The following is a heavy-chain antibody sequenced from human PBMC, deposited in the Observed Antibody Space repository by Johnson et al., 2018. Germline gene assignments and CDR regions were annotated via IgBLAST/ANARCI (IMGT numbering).Heavy chain of an antibody. Sequence: QVQLVQSGAEVKKPGASVKVSCKASGYTFTSYDITWVLQATGHGLEWMGWMDPNSGNKGYAQKFQGRVTMTRNTSISTAHMELSSLISEDTAVYYFARGRRAVAGPTGNFQQWGQGTLVTVSS. CDR2: MDPNSGNK. CDR3: ARGRRAVAGPTGNFQQ. J-gene: IGHJ1*01. V-gene: IGHV1-8*01. D-gene: IGHD6-19*01. CDR1: GYTFTSYD.